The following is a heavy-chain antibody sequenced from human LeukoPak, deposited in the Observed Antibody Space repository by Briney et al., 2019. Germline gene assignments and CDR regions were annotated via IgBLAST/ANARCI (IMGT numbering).Heavy chain of an antibody. CDR3: ARELSRSGGSCYDY. CDR2: ISSSSSYI. V-gene: IGHV3-21*01. Sequence: MTGGSLRLSCAASGFTFSSYSMNWVRQAPGKGLEWVSSISSSSSYIYYADSVKGRFTISRDNAKNSLYLQMNSLRAEDTAVYYCARELSRSGGSCYDYWGQRTLVTVSS. J-gene: IGHJ4*02. D-gene: IGHD2-15*01. CDR1: GFTFSSYS.